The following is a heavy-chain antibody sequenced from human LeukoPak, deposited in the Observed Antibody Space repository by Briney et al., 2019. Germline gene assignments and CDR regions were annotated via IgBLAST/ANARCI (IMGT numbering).Heavy chain of an antibody. CDR2: ISGSGGST. Sequence: GGSLRLSCAASGFTFSSYAMSWVRQAPGKGLEWVSAISGSGGSTYYADSVKGRFTISRDNSKNTLYLQMNSLRAEDTAVYYCAQRALLGFGELYYFDYWGQGTLVTVSS. CDR3: AQRALLGFGELYYFDY. V-gene: IGHV3-23*01. CDR1: GFTFSSYA. J-gene: IGHJ4*02. D-gene: IGHD3-10*01.